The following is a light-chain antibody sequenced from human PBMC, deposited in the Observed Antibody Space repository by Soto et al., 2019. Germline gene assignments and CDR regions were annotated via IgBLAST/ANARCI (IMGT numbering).Light chain of an antibody. J-gene: IGLJ2*01. V-gene: IGLV3-1*01. CDR2: QDI. Sequence: SYELTQPPSVSVSPGQTASITCSGDQLGDKYASWYQQKPGQSPVLVIYQDIRRPSGIPERFSGSSSGNTATLTISGTQAMDEADYYCQAWDINTMVFGGGTQLTVL. CDR1: QLGDKY. CDR3: QAWDINTMV.